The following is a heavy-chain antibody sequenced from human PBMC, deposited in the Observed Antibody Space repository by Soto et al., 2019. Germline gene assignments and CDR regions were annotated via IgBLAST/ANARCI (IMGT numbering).Heavy chain of an antibody. CDR2: IYYSGST. CDR3: ARHLWVGSSWYLGALDI. Sequence: QVQLQESGPGLVKPSETLSLTCTVSGDSISNYYWSWIRQPPGKGLEWIGYIYYSGSTNYNPSLKSRVTISVETSKNQFSLKLSSVTAADTAVYYCARHLWVGSSWYLGALDIWGQGTMVTVSS. V-gene: IGHV4-59*08. CDR1: GDSISNYY. D-gene: IGHD6-13*01. J-gene: IGHJ3*02.